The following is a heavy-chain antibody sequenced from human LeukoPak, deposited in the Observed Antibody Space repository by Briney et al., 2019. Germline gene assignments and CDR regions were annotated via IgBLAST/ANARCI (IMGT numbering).Heavy chain of an antibody. CDR1: GFTFSSYA. CDR2: ISYDGSNK. V-gene: IGHV3-30-3*01. Sequence: GGSLRLSCAASGFTFSSYAMHWVRRAPGKGLEWVAVISYDGSNKYYADSVKGRFTISRDNSKNTLYLQMNSLRAEDTAVYYCARGLWFGELWISDWGQGTLVTVSS. CDR3: ARGLWFGELWISD. D-gene: IGHD3-10*01. J-gene: IGHJ4*02.